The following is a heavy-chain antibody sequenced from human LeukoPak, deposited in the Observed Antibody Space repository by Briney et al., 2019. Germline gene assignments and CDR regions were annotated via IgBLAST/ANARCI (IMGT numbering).Heavy chain of an antibody. CDR2: IKSKTDGGTT. CDR1: GFTFSNAW. D-gene: IGHD4-17*01. CDR3: TTDSSHDYGDYGPDY. J-gene: IGHJ4*02. V-gene: IGHV3-15*01. Sequence: GGSLRLSCAASGFTFSNAWMSRVRQAPGKGLERVGRIKSKTDGGTTDYAAPVKGRFTISRDDSKNTLYLQMNSLKTEDTAVYYCTTDSSHDYGDYGPDYWGQGTLVTVSS.